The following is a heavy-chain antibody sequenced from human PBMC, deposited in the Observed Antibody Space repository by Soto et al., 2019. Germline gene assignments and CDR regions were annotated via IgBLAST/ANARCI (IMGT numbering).Heavy chain of an antibody. D-gene: IGHD3-10*01. V-gene: IGHV3-66*01. CDR1: GFTVNSNY. J-gene: IGHJ3*02. CDR3: ARDTLWFGEYAFDI. CDR2: IYSGGDT. Sequence: EVQLVESGGGLVQPGASLILSCAASGFTVNSNYMSWVRQAPGKGLEWVSVIYSGGDTYYADSVKGRFTISRDNSKNTLFLQMNSLRAEDTAVYYCARDTLWFGEYAFDIWGRGTMVTVSS.